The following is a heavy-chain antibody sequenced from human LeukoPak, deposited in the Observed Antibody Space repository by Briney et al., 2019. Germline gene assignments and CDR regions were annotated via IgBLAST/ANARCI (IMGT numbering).Heavy chain of an antibody. CDR2: IIPILGIA. CDR1: GGTFSSYA. CDR3: ARDLLTMVRGQGRHGMDV. V-gene: IGHV1-69*04. Sequence: ASVKVSCKASGGTFSSYAISWVRQAPGQGLEWMGRIIPILGIANYAQKFQGRVTITADKSTSTAYMELSSLRSEDTAVYYCARDLLTMVRGQGRHGMDVWGQGTTVTVSS. D-gene: IGHD3-10*01. J-gene: IGHJ6*02.